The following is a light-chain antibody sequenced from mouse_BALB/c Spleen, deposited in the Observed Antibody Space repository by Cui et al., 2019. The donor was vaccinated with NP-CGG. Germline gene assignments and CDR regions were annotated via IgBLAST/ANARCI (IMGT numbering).Light chain of an antibody. V-gene: IGLV1*01. J-gene: IGLJ1*01. CDR2: GTN. CDR3: ALWYSNHWV. Sequence: VVIPEASPTTSPGETVTLTCRSSTGAVTTNNYANWVQEKPDHLFTGLIGGTNNRAPGVPARFSGSLIGDKAALTITGAQTEDEAIYFCALWYSNHWVFGGGTKLTVL. CDR1: TGAVTTNNY.